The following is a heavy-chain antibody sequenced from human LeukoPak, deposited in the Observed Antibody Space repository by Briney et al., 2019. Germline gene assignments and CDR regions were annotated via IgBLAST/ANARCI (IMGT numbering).Heavy chain of an antibody. J-gene: IGHJ5*02. CDR1: GYSTSGGYY. D-gene: IGHD1-26*01. CDR3: ARSKSWAHAGS. V-gene: IGHV4-38-2*01. Sequence: SETLSLTCPVSGYSTSGGYYWGWIRQSPGKGLEWIGSIHQTGSTYYNPSLQSRVTISLDTSKSRSSLRLPSVTAADTAVYFCARSKSWAHAGSWGQGTLVTVSS. CDR2: IHQTGST.